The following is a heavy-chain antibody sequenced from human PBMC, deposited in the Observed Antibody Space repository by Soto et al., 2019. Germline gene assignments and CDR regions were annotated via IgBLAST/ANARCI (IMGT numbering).Heavy chain of an antibody. CDR2: ISYSGST. V-gene: IGHV4-30-4*01. CDR1: GGSISSGNYY. Sequence: QVQLQESGPGLVKPSQTLSLTCTVSGGSISSGNYYWSWIRQPPGKGLEWIGFISYSGSTYYSTSLKSRVTISVDTSKSPFSLNLSFVTAADTSVYYCAAMGTPATGLYFFDCWGQGSLVTVSS. J-gene: IGHJ4*02. D-gene: IGHD2-15*01. CDR3: AAMGTPATGLYFFDC.